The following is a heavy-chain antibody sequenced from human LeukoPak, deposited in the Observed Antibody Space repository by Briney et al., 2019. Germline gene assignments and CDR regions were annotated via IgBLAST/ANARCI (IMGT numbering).Heavy chain of an antibody. V-gene: IGHV4-4*02. CDR1: GDSISSGNW. CDR2: VYRSGST. J-gene: IGHJ4*02. CDR3: ARGGRLTKSDY. D-gene: IGHD2-21*02. Sequence: SETLSLTCSVSGDSISSGNWWSWVRQPPGKGLEWIGEVYRSGSTNYNPSLKRRVSMSVDESKNQFSLNLTSVTAADTAVYYCARGGRLTKSDYWGQGSLVIVSS.